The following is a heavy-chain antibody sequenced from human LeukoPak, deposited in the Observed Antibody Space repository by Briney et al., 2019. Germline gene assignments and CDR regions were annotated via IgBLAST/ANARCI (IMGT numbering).Heavy chain of an antibody. Sequence: GGSLRLSCAASGFTFSSYGMHWVRQAPGKGLEWVSAISGSGGSTYYADSVKGRFTISRDNSKNTLYLQMNSLRAEDTAVYYCAKGVSATTSSRGYYYYMDVWGKGTTVTISS. CDR1: GFTFSSYG. V-gene: IGHV3-23*01. D-gene: IGHD1-26*01. CDR3: AKGVSATTSSRGYYYYMDV. CDR2: ISGSGGST. J-gene: IGHJ6*03.